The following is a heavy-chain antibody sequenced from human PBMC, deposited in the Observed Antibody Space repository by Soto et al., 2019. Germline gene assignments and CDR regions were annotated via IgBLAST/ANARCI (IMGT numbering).Heavy chain of an antibody. Sequence: HPGGSLRLSCAASGFSFSSYWVSWVRQAPGKGLEWVANIKQDGSEKYYVDSVKGRFTISRDNAKNSLYLQMNSLRAEDTAVYYCARDNSRLRYCSGGSCPFSHYYYYGMDVWGQGTTVTVSS. J-gene: IGHJ6*02. D-gene: IGHD2-15*01. CDR1: GFSFSSYW. V-gene: IGHV3-7*05. CDR2: IKQDGSEK. CDR3: ARDNSRLRYCSGGSCPFSHYYYYGMDV.